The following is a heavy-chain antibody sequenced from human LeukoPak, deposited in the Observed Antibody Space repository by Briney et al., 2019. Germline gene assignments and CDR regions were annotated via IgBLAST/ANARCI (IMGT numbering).Heavy chain of an antibody. Sequence: GGSLRLSCAASGFTFSTNAISWVRQAPGKGLEWVSLISGSGGSTYFADSVKGRFTISRDNSMNTLYLQMNSLRAEDTAVYYCAKGRGDGYSYPLLFDYWGQGTLVTVSS. D-gene: IGHD5-24*01. CDR1: GFTFSTNA. CDR3: AKGRGDGYSYPLLFDY. CDR2: ISGSGGST. J-gene: IGHJ4*02. V-gene: IGHV3-23*01.